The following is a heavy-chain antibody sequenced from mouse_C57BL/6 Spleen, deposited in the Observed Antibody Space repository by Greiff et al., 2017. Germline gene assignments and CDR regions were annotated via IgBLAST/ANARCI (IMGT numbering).Heavy chain of an antibody. CDR3: ARRGESVDY. J-gene: IGHJ4*01. CDR1: GYTFTSYW. CDR2: IDPSDSYT. Sequence: QVQLQQPGAELVMPGASVKLSGKASGYTFTSYWMHWVKQRPGQGLEWIGEIDPSDSYTNYNQKFKGKSTLTVDKSSSTAYMQLSSLTSEDSAVYYCARRGESVDYWGQGTSVTGSS. V-gene: IGHV1-69*01.